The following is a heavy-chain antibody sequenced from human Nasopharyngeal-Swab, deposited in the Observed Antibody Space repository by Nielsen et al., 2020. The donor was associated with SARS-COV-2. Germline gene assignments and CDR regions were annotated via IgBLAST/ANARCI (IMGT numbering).Heavy chain of an antibody. V-gene: IGHV4-59*04. Sequence: SETLSLTCTVSGGSISSYYWSWIRQPPGKGLEWIGYIYYSGSTYYNPSLKSRVTISVDTSKNQFSLKLSSVTAADTAVYYCARFSSGWYENYFDYWGQGTLVTVSS. CDR1: GGSISSYY. D-gene: IGHD6-19*01. CDR3: ARFSSGWYENYFDY. J-gene: IGHJ4*02. CDR2: IYYSGST.